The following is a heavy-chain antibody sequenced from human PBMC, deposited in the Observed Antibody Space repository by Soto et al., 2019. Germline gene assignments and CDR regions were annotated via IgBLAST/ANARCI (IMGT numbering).Heavy chain of an antibody. CDR1: GYTFTKYA. J-gene: IGHJ5*02. V-gene: IGHV1-3*01. CDR2: INAGNGNT. D-gene: IGHD2-15*01. Sequence: QVQLVQSGAEVKKPGASVKVSCKASGYTFTKYALHWVRQAPGQSLEWMGWINAGNGNTKCSQKFQASVTITRDTSASTAYLLLSSLRSEDPGVYFCARGEGYCSGGTCYRWFDPRGQGTLVTVSS. CDR3: ARGEGYCSGGTCYRWFDP.